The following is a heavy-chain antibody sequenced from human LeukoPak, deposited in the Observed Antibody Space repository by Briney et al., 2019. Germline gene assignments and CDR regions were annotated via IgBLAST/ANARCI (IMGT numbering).Heavy chain of an antibody. J-gene: IGHJ3*02. D-gene: IGHD5-12*01. CDR2: IYYSGSA. CDR1: GASISSDDYY. CDR3: ARDLRGYGAFDI. V-gene: IGHV4-31*11. Sequence: PSQTLSLTCAVSGASISSDDYYWSWIRQHPGKGLEWLGYIYYSGSAYYNPSLKSRVTISVDTSKNQFSLKLTSVTAADTAVYYCARDLRGYGAFDIWGQGTMVTVSS.